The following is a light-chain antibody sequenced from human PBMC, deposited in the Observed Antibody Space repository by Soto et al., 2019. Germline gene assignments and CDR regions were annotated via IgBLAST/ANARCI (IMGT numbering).Light chain of an antibody. CDR1: QSVSSSY. J-gene: IGKJ1*01. CDR3: QQYGSSPRT. Sequence: EIVLTQSPGTLSLSPGERATLSCRASQSVSSSYLAWYQQIPGQAPKLLIFGASSRAAGIPNRFSGSGSGTDFTLTISRLEPEDLAVYYCQQYGSSPRTVGQGTKVDIK. CDR2: GAS. V-gene: IGKV3-20*01.